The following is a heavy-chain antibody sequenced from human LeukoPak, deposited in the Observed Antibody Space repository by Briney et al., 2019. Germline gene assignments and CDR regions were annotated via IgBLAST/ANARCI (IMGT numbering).Heavy chain of an antibody. D-gene: IGHD6-13*01. V-gene: IGHV4-30-4*01. J-gene: IGHJ4*02. CDR3: ARVSPYSSSWNRDY. Sequence: PSETLSLTCTVSGGSISSGDYYWSWIRQPPGKGLEWIGYIYYSGSTYYNPSLKSRVTISVDTSKNQFSLKLSSVTAADTAVYYCARVSPYSSSWNRDYWGQGTLVTVSS. CDR1: GGSISSGDYY. CDR2: IYYSGST.